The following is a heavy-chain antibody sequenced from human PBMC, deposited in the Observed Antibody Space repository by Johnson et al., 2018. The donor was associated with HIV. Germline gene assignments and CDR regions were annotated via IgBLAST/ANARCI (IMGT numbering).Heavy chain of an antibody. V-gene: IGHV3-33*03. D-gene: IGHD6-13*01. CDR2: IWYDGSNR. J-gene: IGHJ3*02. Sequence: QVQLVESGGGVVQPGRSLRLSCAASGFTFSSYGMHWVRQAPGKGLEWVAVIWYDGSNRYYADSVQGRFTISRDKSKNTLYLQLNSLRAEDTAVYYCAKAPTRIAARDAFDIWGQGTMVTVSS. CDR1: GFTFSSYG. CDR3: AKAPTRIAARDAFDI.